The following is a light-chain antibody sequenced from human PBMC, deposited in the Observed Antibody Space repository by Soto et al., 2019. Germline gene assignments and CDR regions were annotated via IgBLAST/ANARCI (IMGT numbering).Light chain of an antibody. Sequence: DIQMTQSPSSVSASVGDRVTITCRASQGIDRWLAWYQQKPGKAPKLLIYGAFILQSGAPSRFSGSGSGTDFTLTISNLQPEDFATYYCQQANRFPLSFGPGTKVHIK. CDR1: QGIDRW. CDR3: QQANRFPLS. V-gene: IGKV1-12*01. CDR2: GAF. J-gene: IGKJ3*01.